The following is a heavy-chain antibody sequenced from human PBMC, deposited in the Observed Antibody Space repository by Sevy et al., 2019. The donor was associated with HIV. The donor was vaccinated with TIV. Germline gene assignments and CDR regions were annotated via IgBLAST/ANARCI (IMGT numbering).Heavy chain of an antibody. CDR1: GFTFSSYG. V-gene: IGHV3-33*01. J-gene: IGHJ6*02. D-gene: IGHD3-10*01. Sequence: GGSLRLSCAASGFTFSSYGMHWVRQAPGKGLEWVAVIWYDRSNKYYADSVKGRFTISRDNSKNTLYLQMNSLRAEDTAVYYCARAGDTMVRGVRGIGYYYYYYGMDVWGQGTTVTVSS. CDR3: ARAGDTMVRGVRGIGYYYYYYGMDV. CDR2: IWYDRSNK.